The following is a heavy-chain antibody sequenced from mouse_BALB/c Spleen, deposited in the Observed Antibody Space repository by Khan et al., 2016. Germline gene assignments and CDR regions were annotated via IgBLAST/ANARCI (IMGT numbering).Heavy chain of an antibody. CDR3: GRGHCSYFDY. CDR2: IHYSGST. CDR1: GYSITSGYS. Sequence: EVQLQESGPDLVKPSQSLSLTCTVAGYSITSGYSWHWIRHFPGNKLEWMGYIHYSGSTNYNPSLKSRTSTTRATSKNQFFLQLNSVTTEDTASYCWGRGHCSYFDYWGQGTTLTVSS. V-gene: IGHV3-1*02. J-gene: IGHJ2*01.